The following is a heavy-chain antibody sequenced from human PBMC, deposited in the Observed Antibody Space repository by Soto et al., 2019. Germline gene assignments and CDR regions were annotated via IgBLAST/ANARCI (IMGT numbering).Heavy chain of an antibody. CDR1: GLTFDDYA. CDR3: VKDTCSSNGCYELDV. J-gene: IGHJ6*02. CDR2: ISWNSGSI. D-gene: IGHD2-2*01. V-gene: IGHV3-9*01. Sequence: PGGSLRLSCAASGLTFDDYAMHWVRQAPGKGLEWVSGISWNSGSIGYADYVKGRFTISRDNAKNSLFLQMNSLRVEDTALYYCVKDTCSSNGCYELDVWGQGTTVTVSS.